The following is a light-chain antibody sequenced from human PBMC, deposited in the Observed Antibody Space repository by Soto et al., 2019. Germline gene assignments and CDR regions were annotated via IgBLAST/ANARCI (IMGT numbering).Light chain of an antibody. Sequence: EIVMTQSPGTLSVSPGEGATLSCRASQSVGSNLAWYQQKPGQAPRLLIYGASTRATAIPARFSGSGSGTEFTLTISSLQSEDFAIYYCQQFNKWPRTFGQGTKVDIK. CDR3: QQFNKWPRT. V-gene: IGKV3-15*01. CDR1: QSVGSN. CDR2: GAS. J-gene: IGKJ1*01.